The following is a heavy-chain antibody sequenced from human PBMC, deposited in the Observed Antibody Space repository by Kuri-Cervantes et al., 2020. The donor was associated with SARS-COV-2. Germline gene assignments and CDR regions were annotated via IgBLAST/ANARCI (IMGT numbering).Heavy chain of an antibody. CDR2: IQSKSDGGTT. J-gene: IGHJ3*02. Sequence: GGSLRLSCAASGXTFSNFWMNWVRQAPGEGXEWVGRIQSKSDGGTTDFGAPVKGRFSISRDDSRDRLYLQMDSLKTEDTAVYXXTTEAYSVXXXGAFDIWGQGTMVTVSS. CDR1: GXTFSNFW. V-gene: IGHV3-15*07. D-gene: IGHD5/OR15-5a*01. CDR3: TTEAYSVXXXGAFDI.